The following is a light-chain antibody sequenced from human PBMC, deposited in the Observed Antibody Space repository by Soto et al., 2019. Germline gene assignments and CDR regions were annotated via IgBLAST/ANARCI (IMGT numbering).Light chain of an antibody. CDR1: SSDVGGYNY. V-gene: IGLV2-14*01. J-gene: IGLJ1*01. CDR3: SSYTSSSPRV. Sequence: QCVLNKPASVSGSPGQSITISCTGTSSDVGGYNYVSWYQQHPGKAPKLMIYDVSNRPSGVSNRFSGSKSGNTASLTISGLQAEDEADYYCSSYTSSSPRVFGTGTKVTVL. CDR2: DVS.